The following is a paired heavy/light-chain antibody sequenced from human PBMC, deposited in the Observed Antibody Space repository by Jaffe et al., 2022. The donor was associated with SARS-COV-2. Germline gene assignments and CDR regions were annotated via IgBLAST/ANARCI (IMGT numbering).Heavy chain of an antibody. V-gene: IGHV3-21*01. CDR2: ISSSSSYI. J-gene: IGHJ6*02. CDR3: ARDLSGYCSGGSCGYYYGMDV. D-gene: IGHD2-15*01. Sequence: EVQLVESGGGLVKPGGSLRLSCAASGFTFSSYSMNWVRQAPGKGLEWVSSISSSSSYIYYADSVKGRFTISRDNAKNSLYLQMNSLRAEDTAVYYCARDLSGYCSGGSCGYYYGMDVWGQGTTVTVSS. CDR1: GFTFSSYS.
Light chain of an antibody. CDR1: QSVSSSY. CDR3: QQYGSSPRLT. Sequence: EIVLTQSPGTLSLSPGERATLSCRASQSVSSSYLAWYQQKPGQAPRLLIYGASSRATGIPDRFSGSGSGTDFTLTISRLEPEDFAVYYCQQYGSSPRLTFGGGTKVEIK. J-gene: IGKJ4*01. CDR2: GAS. V-gene: IGKV3-20*01.